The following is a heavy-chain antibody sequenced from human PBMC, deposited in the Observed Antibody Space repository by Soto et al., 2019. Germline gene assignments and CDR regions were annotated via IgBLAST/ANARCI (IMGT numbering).Heavy chain of an antibody. CDR1: GFTFSSYA. V-gene: IGHV3-30-3*01. CDR2: ISYDGSNK. CDR3: ARDNADRYCSGGSCYWNYGMDV. D-gene: IGHD2-15*01. J-gene: IGHJ6*02. Sequence: PGGSLRLSCAASGFTFSSYAMHWVRQSPGKGLEWVAVISYDGSNKYYADSVKGRFTISRDDSKNTLYLQMNSLRAEDTAVYYCARDNADRYCSGGSCYWNYGMDVWGQGTTVTVSS.